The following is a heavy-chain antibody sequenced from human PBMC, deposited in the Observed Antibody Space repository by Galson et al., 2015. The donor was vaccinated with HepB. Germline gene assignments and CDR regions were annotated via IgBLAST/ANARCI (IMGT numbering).Heavy chain of an antibody. Sequence: SVKVSCKASGGTFSSYAISWVRQAPGQGLEWMGWMNPNNGNTGYAQKFQGRLTMTRNTSISTAYMELSSLRSEDTAVYYCARVLRYFDWSGWGQGTLVTVSS. CDR2: MNPNNGNT. V-gene: IGHV1-8*02. J-gene: IGHJ4*02. CDR3: ARVLRYFDWSG. D-gene: IGHD3-9*01. CDR1: GGTFSSYA.